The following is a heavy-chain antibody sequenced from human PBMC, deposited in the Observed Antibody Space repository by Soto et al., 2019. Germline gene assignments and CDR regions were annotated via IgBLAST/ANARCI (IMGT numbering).Heavy chain of an antibody. CDR1: GFTFANYA. D-gene: IGHD3-10*01. CDR2: ISGSGATT. CDR3: ATQRYYGSRSYAGGKSEY. Sequence: EVQLLESGGGLVQPGGSLRLSCAASGFTFANYAMSWVRQAPGNGLEWVSAISGSGATTHYADSVKGRFTVSRDNSKNTLYLQMNSLRAEDAAVYYCATQRYYGSRSYAGGKSEYWGQATLVTVSA. J-gene: IGHJ4*02. V-gene: IGHV3-23*01.